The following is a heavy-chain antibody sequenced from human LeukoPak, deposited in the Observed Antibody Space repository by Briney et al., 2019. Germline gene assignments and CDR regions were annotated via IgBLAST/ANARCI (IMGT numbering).Heavy chain of an antibody. CDR3: ARKREALFDY. J-gene: IGHJ4*02. V-gene: IGHV4-59*01. CDR1: GGSISSYY. CDR2: IYYSGST. Sequence: SETLSLTCTVSGGSISSYYWSWIRQPPGKGLEWIGYIYYSGSTNYSPSLKSRVTISVDTSKNQFSLKLSSVTAADTAVYYCARKREALFDYWGQGTLVTVSS. D-gene: IGHD1-26*01.